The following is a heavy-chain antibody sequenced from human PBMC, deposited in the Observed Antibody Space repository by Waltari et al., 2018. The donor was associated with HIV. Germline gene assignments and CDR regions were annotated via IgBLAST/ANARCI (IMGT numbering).Heavy chain of an antibody. CDR3: ARPIYCGGDCYPNYYGMDV. CDR2: IIPILGTA. V-gene: IGHV1-69*11. Sequence: QVQLVQSGAEVKKPGSSVKVSCKASGGTFSSYAISWVRQAPGQGLEWMGGIIPILGTATYAQKFQGRVTITADESTSTAYMELSSLRSEDTAVYYCARPIYCGGDCYPNYYGMDVWGQGTTVTVSS. D-gene: IGHD2-21*02. J-gene: IGHJ6*02. CDR1: GGTFSSYA.